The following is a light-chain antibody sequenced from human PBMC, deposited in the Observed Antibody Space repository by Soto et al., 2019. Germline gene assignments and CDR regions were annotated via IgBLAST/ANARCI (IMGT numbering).Light chain of an antibody. Sequence: CVLTKPASGSRIPGRRGSITYTRSSSNIGTSSVHWFQQLPGTAPKLLISTTNQRPSGVPERFSGSKSGTSASLAISGLQSEDEADYYCAAWDDSLNGHVFGTGTKVTVL. CDR2: TTN. CDR3: AAWDDSLNGHV. CDR1: SSNIGTSS. J-gene: IGLJ1*01. V-gene: IGLV1-44*01.